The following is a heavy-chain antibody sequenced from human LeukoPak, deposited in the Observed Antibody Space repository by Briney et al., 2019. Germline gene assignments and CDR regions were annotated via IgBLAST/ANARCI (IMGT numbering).Heavy chain of an antibody. D-gene: IGHD3-22*01. CDR1: GYTFTSYY. J-gene: IGHJ4*02. V-gene: IGHV1-46*03. CDR2: INPSGGST. CDR3: ARASDSSGYYAPQHYFDY. Sequence: GASVKVSCKASGYTFTSYYTHWVRQAPGQGLEWMGIINPSGGSTSYAQKFQGRVTMTRDTSTSTVYMELSSLRSEDTAVYYCARASDSSGYYAPQHYFDYWGQGTLVTVSS.